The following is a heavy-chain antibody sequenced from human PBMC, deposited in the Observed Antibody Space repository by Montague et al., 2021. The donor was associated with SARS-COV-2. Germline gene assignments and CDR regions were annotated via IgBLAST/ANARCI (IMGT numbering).Heavy chain of an antibody. Sequence: SETLSLTCAVYGGSFSGYNWTWIRQSPRKGLEWIGEINHSGSTNYNPSLKSRVTISVDTSKNQFSLKLSSVTAADTAVYYCACGEITTRGLIYYYGMDVWGQGTTVTVSS. CDR3: ACGEITTRGLIYYYGMDV. CDR2: INHSGST. V-gene: IGHV4-34*01. CDR1: GGSFSGYN. J-gene: IGHJ6*02. D-gene: IGHD4-11*01.